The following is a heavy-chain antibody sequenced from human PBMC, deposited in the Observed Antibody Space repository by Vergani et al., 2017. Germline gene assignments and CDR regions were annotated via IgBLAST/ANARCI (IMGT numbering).Heavy chain of an antibody. CDR1: GFTFSSYA. CDR3: ARVAIVATEGYYYYYMDV. Sequence: QVQLVESGGGVVQPGRSLRLSCAASGFTFSSYAMHWVRQAPGKELEWVAVISYDGSNKYYADSVKGRFTISRDNSKNTLYLQMNSLRAEDTAVYYCARVAIVATEGYYYYYMDVWGKGTTVTVSS. J-gene: IGHJ6*03. V-gene: IGHV3-30-3*01. D-gene: IGHD5-12*01. CDR2: ISYDGSNK.